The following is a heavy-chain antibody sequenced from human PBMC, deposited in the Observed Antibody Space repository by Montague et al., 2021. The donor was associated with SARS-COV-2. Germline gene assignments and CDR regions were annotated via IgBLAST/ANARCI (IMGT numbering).Heavy chain of an antibody. V-gene: IGHV4-31*03. J-gene: IGHJ6*02. D-gene: IGHD2-15*01. Sequence: TMSLTCTVSGGSISSGGYYWSWIRQHPGKGLEWIGYTYYSGSTYYNPSLKSRVTISVDTSKNHFSLKLSSVTAADTAVYYCARDLFVAATKTYYYYYGMDVWGQGTTVTVSS. CDR2: TYYSGST. CDR1: GGSISSGGYY. CDR3: ARDLFVAATKTYYYYYGMDV.